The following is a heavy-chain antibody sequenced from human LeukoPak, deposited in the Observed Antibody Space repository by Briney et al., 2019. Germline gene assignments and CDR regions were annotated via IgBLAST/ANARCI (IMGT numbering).Heavy chain of an antibody. V-gene: IGHV1-8*01. CDR1: GYTFTSYD. Sequence: ASAKVSCKASGYTFTSYDINWVRQATGQGLEWMGWMNPNSGNTGYAQKFQGRVTMTRNTSISTAYMELSSLRSEDTAVYYCARDGSYDILTGLSYYYYGMDVWGQGTTVTVSS. CDR2: MNPNSGNT. D-gene: IGHD3-9*01. J-gene: IGHJ6*02. CDR3: ARDGSYDILTGLSYYYYGMDV.